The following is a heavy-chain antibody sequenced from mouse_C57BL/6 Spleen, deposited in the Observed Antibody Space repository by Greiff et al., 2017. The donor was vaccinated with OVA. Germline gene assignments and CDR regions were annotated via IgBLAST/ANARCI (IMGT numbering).Heavy chain of an antibody. V-gene: IGHV1-50*01. CDR2: IDPSDSYT. Sequence: QVQLQQSGAELLKPGASVKLSCKATGYTFTSYWMQWVKQRPGQGLEWIGEIDPSDSYTNYNQKFKGKATLTVDTSSSTAYMQLSSLTSEDSAVYYCAREEGLGLGAMDYWGQGTSVTVSS. D-gene: IGHD3-1*01. CDR1: GYTFTSYW. CDR3: AREEGLGLGAMDY. J-gene: IGHJ4*01.